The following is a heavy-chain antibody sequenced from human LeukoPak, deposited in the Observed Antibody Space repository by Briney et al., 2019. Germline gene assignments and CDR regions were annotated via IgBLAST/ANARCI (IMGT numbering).Heavy chain of an antibody. CDR1: GYTFTGYY. D-gene: IGHD2-15*01. Sequence: ASVKVSCKASGYTFTGYYMHWVRQAPGQGLEWMGWINPNSGGTNYAQKFQGRVTITTDESTSTAYMELSSLRSEDTAVYYCARDERYCSGGSCTLFDYWGQGTLVTVSS. J-gene: IGHJ4*02. V-gene: IGHV1-2*02. CDR3: ARDERYCSGGSCTLFDY. CDR2: INPNSGGT.